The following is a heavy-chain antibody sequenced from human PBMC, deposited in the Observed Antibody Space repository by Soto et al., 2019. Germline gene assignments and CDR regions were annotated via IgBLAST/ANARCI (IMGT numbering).Heavy chain of an antibody. CDR1: GGSFSGYY. CDR2: INHSGST. J-gene: IGHJ4*02. V-gene: IGHV4-34*01. Sequence: PSETLSLTCAVYGGSFSGYYWSWIRQPPGKGLEWIGEINHSGSTNYNPSLKSRVTISVDTSKNQFSLKLSSVTAADTAVYYCARGPRGHRPPQRFFDYWGQGTLGTVS. CDR3: ARGPRGHRPPQRFFDY. D-gene: IGHD3-16*01.